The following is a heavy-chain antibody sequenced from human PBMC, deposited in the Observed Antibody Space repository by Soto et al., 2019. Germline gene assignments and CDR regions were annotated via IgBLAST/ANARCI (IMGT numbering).Heavy chain of an antibody. CDR3: ARDSGYYGSGRSDSGMDV. D-gene: IGHD3-10*01. Sequence: VQLVESGGGLVKPGGSLRLSCAASRFTFSSYTMNWVRQAPGKGLEWVAVISYDGSNKYYADSVKGRFTISRDNSKNTLYLQMYSLRAEDTAVYYCARDSGYYGSGRSDSGMDVWGQGTTVTVSS. CDR1: RFTFSSYT. CDR2: ISYDGSNK. J-gene: IGHJ6*02. V-gene: IGHV3-30-3*01.